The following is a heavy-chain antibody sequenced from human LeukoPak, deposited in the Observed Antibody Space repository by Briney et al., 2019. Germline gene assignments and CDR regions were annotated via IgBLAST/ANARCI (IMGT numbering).Heavy chain of an antibody. CDR1: GGSISSSY. CDR2: IYYSGST. CDR3: ARGYDYDSSGYSTGYLNWFDP. Sequence: SETLSLTCTVSGGSISSSYWSWIRQPPGKGLEWIGSIYYSGSTNYNPSLKSRVTISLDTSKNQFSLKLTSVTAADTAVYYCARGYDYDSSGYSTGYLNWFDPWGQGTLVTVCS. J-gene: IGHJ5*02. D-gene: IGHD3-22*01. V-gene: IGHV4-59*01.